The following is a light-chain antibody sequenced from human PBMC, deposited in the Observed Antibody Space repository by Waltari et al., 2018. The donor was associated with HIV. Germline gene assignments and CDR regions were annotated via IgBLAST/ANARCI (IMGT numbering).Light chain of an antibody. CDR1: QSVLYSSNNKNY. J-gene: IGKJ3*01. CDR3: QQYYSTPFT. V-gene: IGKV4-1*01. CDR2: WAS. Sequence: DIVMTQSPDSLAVSLGERATINCKSSQSVLYSSNNKNYVAWYQQKPGQPPKLLIYWASTRESGVPDRFSGSGSETDFTLTISSLQAEDVAVYYCQQYYSTPFTFGPRTKVDIK.